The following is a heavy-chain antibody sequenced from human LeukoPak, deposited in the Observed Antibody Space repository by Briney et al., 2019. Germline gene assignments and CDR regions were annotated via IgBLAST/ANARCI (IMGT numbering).Heavy chain of an antibody. V-gene: IGHV4-39*01. CDR3: ARLRYNWILPGPDAFDI. Sequence: SATLSLTCTVSGGSISNSYYWGWIRQPPGKGLEWIGSIYYSGSTDYTPSLKSRVTIFVDTSKNQFSLKLSSVTAADTAVYFCARLRYNWILPGPDAFDIWGQGTKVTVSS. CDR1: GGSISNSYY. D-gene: IGHD1-1*01. CDR2: IYYSGST. J-gene: IGHJ3*02.